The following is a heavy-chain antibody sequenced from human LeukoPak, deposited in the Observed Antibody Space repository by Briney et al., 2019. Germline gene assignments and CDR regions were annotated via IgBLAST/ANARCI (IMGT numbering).Heavy chain of an antibody. Sequence: GGSLRLSCAASEYTFSSYSMNWVRQAPGKGLEWVSSISSSSTYIYYADSVKGRFTISRDNAKTSLYLQMNSLRAEDTAVYFCARDQAAATPYDSYVMDVWGQGTTVTVSS. CDR1: EYTFSSYS. J-gene: IGHJ6*02. CDR3: ARDQAAATPYDSYVMDV. CDR2: ISSSSTYI. V-gene: IGHV3-21*01. D-gene: IGHD2-2*01.